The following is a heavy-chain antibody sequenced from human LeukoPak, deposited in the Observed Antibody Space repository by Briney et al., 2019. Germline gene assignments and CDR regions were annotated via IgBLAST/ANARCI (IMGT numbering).Heavy chain of an antibody. CDR3: ARSGSVVPAAITRRYYYMDV. Sequence: VSVKVSCKASGYTFTGYYMHWVRQAPGQGLEWMGWINPNSGGTNYAQKFQGRVTMTRDTSISTAYMELSRLRSDDTAVYYCARSGSVVPAAITRRYYYMDVWGKGTTVTISS. CDR1: GYTFTGYY. CDR2: INPNSGGT. J-gene: IGHJ6*03. D-gene: IGHD2-2*02. V-gene: IGHV1-2*02.